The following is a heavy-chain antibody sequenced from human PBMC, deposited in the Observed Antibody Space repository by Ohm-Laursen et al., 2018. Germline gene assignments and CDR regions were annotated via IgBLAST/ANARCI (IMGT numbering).Heavy chain of an antibody. J-gene: IGHJ5*02. CDR2: ISGSGGST. CDR1: GFTFSSYA. D-gene: IGHD6-13*01. V-gene: IGHV3-23*01. Sequence: SLRLSCTASGFTFSSYAMSWVRQAPGKGLEWVSAISGSGGSTYYADSVKGRFTISRDNSKNTLYLQMNSLRAEDTAVYYCAKDPTPIAAAGSAWFDPWGQGTLVTGSS. CDR3: AKDPTPIAAAGSAWFDP.